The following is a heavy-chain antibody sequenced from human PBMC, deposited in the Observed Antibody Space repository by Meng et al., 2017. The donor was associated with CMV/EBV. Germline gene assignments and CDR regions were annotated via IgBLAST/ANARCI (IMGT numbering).Heavy chain of an antibody. CDR3: ARSMVVAGDWFDP. J-gene: IGHJ5*02. D-gene: IGHD2-15*01. CDR1: GGSISSYY. CDR2: IYTSGST. Sequence: LQELGPGMAELLEALVTPCTVSGGSISSYYWSWSRQPAGKGLEWIGRIYTSGSTNYNPSLKSRVTMSVDTSKNQFSLKLSSVTAADTAVYYCARSMVVAGDWFDPWGQGTLVTVSS. V-gene: IGHV4-4*07.